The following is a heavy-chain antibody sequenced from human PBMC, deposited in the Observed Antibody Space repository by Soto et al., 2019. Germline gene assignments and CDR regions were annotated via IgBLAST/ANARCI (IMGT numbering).Heavy chain of an antibody. CDR3: VHRRDGYNSAFFDY. Sequence: ASVKVSCKASGGTFSSYAFSWVRQAPGQGLEWMGGIIRIFHTPTYAQKFQGRVTITADESTSTAYMELISLRSDDTAVYYCVHRRDGYNSAFFDYWGQGTLVTVSS. V-gene: IGHV1-69*13. CDR2: IIRIFHTP. J-gene: IGHJ4*02. CDR1: GGTFSSYA. D-gene: IGHD5-12*01.